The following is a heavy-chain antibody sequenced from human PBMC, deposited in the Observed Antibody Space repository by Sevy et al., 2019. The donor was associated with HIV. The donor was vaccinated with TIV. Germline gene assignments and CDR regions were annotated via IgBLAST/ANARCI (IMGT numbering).Heavy chain of an antibody. Sequence: GGSLRLSCAASGFTFSSYDMHWVRQATGKGLEWVSAIGTAGDPYYPGSVKGRFTISRENAKNSLYIQMNSLRAEDTAVYYCARGGVSVSGYVHFDYWGQGTLVTVSS. CDR2: IGTAGDP. CDR1: GFTFSSYD. CDR3: ARGGVSVSGYVHFDY. V-gene: IGHV3-13*05. J-gene: IGHJ4*02. D-gene: IGHD5-12*01.